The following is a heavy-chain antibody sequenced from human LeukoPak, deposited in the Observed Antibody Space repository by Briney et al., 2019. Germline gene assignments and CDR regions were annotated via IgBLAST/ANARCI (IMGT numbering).Heavy chain of an antibody. Sequence: PGGSLRLSCAASGFTFSSYAMSWVRQAPGKGLEWVSAISGSGGSTYYADSLKGRITISRDNAKNSLYLQMDGLRVEDTAVYFCARVWSPPYTSTWPDYFDYWGQGALVTVSS. CDR3: ARVWSPPYTSTWPDYFDY. V-gene: IGHV3-23*01. CDR2: ISGSGGST. J-gene: IGHJ4*02. CDR1: GFTFSSYA. D-gene: IGHD2-2*01.